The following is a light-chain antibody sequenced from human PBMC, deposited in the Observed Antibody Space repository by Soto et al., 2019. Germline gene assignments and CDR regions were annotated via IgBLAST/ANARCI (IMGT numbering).Light chain of an antibody. V-gene: IGKV3D-15*01. Sequence: EIVFTLSPCTLALSPGERATLSCRASQSVSSSYLAWYQQKPGQAPRRLIYDASNRATGIPARFSGSGSGTEFTLTISSLQSDDYAVYYCQQYNNWPRTFGGGTKVDIK. CDR1: QSVSSSY. CDR2: DAS. J-gene: IGKJ4*01. CDR3: QQYNNWPRT.